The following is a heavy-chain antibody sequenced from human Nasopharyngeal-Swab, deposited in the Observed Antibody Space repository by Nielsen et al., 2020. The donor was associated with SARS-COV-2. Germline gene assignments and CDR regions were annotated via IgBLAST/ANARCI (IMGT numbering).Heavy chain of an antibody. Sequence: SETLSLTCTVSGGSISSSSYYWGWIRQPPGKGLEWIGSIYYSGSTYYNPSLKSRVTISVDTSKNQFSLKLSSVTAADTAVYYCARRGSSGWYEEWGQGTLVTVSS. J-gene: IGHJ4*02. CDR2: IYYSGST. CDR1: GGSISSSSYY. CDR3: ARRGSSGWYEE. D-gene: IGHD6-19*01. V-gene: IGHV4-39*01.